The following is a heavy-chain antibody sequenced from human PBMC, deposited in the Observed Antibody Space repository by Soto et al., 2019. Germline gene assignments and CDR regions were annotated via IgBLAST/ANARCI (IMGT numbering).Heavy chain of an antibody. V-gene: IGHV4-4*02. CDR1: SGSISSSSW. Sequence: QVQLQESGPGLVKSSGTLSLTCAVSSGSISSSSWYSWVRQPPGKGLEWIGEIHHSGTTYCNPALESRLSISLDAPRNQFSLRLSSVTAADTAVYYCAGQGVRSYTWTYWGQGTLVTVSS. D-gene: IGHD1-1*01. CDR3: AGQGVRSYTWTY. J-gene: IGHJ4*02. CDR2: IHHSGTT.